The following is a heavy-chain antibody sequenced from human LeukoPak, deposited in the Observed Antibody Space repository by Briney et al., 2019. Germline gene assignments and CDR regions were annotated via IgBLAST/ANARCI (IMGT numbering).Heavy chain of an antibody. CDR2: INRGGGEK. CDR1: VFTLGTYW. D-gene: IGHD2-2*01. CDR3: ARESSSSRYHGGYY. J-gene: IGHJ4*02. V-gene: IGHV3-7*04. Sequence: PGGSLSLSCAASVFTLGTYWMNWVRHAPRKGLEWVANINRGGGEKYYVDSVNVRFTISNDNAKNLLYLQMHSLGAEDTAVYFCARESSSSRYHGGYYWGQGTLVTVSS.